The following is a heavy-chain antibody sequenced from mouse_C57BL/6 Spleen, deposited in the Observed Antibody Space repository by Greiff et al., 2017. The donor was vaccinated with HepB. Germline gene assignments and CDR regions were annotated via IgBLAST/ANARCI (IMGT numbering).Heavy chain of an antibody. V-gene: IGHV1-4*01. CDR1: GYTFTSYT. Sequence: VQLQQSGAELARPGASVKMSCKASGYTFTSYTMHWVKQRPGQGLDWIGYINPSSGYTKYNQKFKDKATLTADKSSSTAYMQLSSLTSEDSAVYYCANYRNDGGFAYWGQGTLVTVSA. J-gene: IGHJ3*01. CDR2: INPSSGYT. CDR3: ANYRNDGGFAY. D-gene: IGHD2-14*01.